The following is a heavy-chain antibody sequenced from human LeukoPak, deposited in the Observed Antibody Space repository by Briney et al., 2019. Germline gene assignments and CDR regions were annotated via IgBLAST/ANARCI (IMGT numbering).Heavy chain of an antibody. Sequence: PGGSLRLSCAASGFTFSDYYMSWIRQAPGKGLEWVSYISSSGSTIYYADSVKGRFTISRDNAKNSLYPQMNSLRAEGTAVYYCARAVGATMYYGMDVWGQGTTVTVSS. CDR2: ISSSGSTI. D-gene: IGHD1-26*01. V-gene: IGHV3-11*01. J-gene: IGHJ6*02. CDR3: ARAVGATMYYGMDV. CDR1: GFTFSDYY.